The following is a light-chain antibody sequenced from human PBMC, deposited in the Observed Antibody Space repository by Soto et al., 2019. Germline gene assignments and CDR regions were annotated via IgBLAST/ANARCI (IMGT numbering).Light chain of an antibody. CDR1: SSDVGAYNY. CDR2: EVS. J-gene: IGLJ1*01. Sequence: LTQPPSASGSPGQSVTISCTGTSSDVGAYNYVSWYQQLPGKAPKLIIYEVSKRPSGVPDRFSGSKSGNTASLTVSGLQAEDEADYYCTSYAGTYSFFYVFGTGTKVTVL. V-gene: IGLV2-8*01. CDR3: TSYAGTYSFFYV.